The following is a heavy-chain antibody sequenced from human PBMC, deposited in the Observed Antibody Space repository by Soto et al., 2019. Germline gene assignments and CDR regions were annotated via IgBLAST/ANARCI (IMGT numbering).Heavy chain of an antibody. CDR3: ATIGDRDGFDI. D-gene: IGHD4-17*01. CDR1: GFTFSTYN. J-gene: IGHJ3*02. V-gene: IGHV3-21*06. CDR2: ISTSGSYI. Sequence: EVQLVESGGGLVKPEEYLRLSCAASGFTFSTYNMKWVRQAPGKGLEWVSSISTSGSYIFYAGSVRGRFTIFRDDAKNSLHLQMNSLRAEDTAVYYCATIGDRDGFDIWGQGTTVIVSS.